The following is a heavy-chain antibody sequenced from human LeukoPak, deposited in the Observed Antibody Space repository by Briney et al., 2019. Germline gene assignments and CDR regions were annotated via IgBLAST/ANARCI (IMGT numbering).Heavy chain of an antibody. CDR2: ISSSSSYV. J-gene: IGHJ4*02. V-gene: IGHV3-21*01. D-gene: IGHD3-3*01. Sequence: PGGSLRLSCVASGFTFSSYSMNWVRQAPGKGLEWVSPISSSSSYVYYADSVKGRFTISRDNAKNSLYLQMNSLRAEDTAVYYCASQGRFLEWLLWYWGQGTLVTVSS. CDR3: ASQGRFLEWLLWY. CDR1: GFTFSSYS.